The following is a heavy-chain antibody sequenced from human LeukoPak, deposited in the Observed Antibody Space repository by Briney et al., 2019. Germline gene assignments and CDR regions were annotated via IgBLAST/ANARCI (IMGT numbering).Heavy chain of an antibody. CDR1: GYTFTHYF. V-gene: IGHV1-46*01. CDR3: ARVAEAAAFDS. Sequence: GASVKVSCKASGYTFTHYFIHWVRQAPGQGLEWMGIINPSGGSTTYSQKFQGRVTMTRDMSTSTVYMELSSLRSEDTAVYYCARVAEAAAFDSWGQGTLVTVSS. D-gene: IGHD6-13*01. CDR2: INPSGGST. J-gene: IGHJ4*02.